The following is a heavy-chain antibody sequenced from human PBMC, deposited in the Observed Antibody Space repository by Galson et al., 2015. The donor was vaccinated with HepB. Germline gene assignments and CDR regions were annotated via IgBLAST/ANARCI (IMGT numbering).Heavy chain of an antibody. CDR3: ARRVAQKNVAYYFDS. CDR2: ISSTTGNT. D-gene: IGHD5-12*01. Sequence: SLRLSCAASGFTFSGFSMSWVRQAPGKGLEWVSTISSTTGNTYHADSVKGRFTISRDNSKNTLFLQMNSLRAEDTAVYYCARRVAQKNVAYYFDSWGQGTLVTVSS. J-gene: IGHJ4*02. V-gene: IGHV3-23*01. CDR1: GFTFSGFS.